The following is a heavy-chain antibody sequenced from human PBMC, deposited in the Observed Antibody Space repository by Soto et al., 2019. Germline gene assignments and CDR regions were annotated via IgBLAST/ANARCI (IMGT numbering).Heavy chain of an antibody. D-gene: IGHD2-2*01. Sequence: QVHLTQSGAEVKKPGSSVKVSCKAAGGNFNTYTLVWVRQAPGHGLEWMGRIIPMLTVTNSAQKFQDRLTLTADKSTGTAFMELTSLRSDDTAVYYCSIGSWSAETFDVWGQGTMVTVSS. V-gene: IGHV1-69*02. CDR3: SIGSWSAETFDV. CDR1: GGNFNTYT. J-gene: IGHJ3*01. CDR2: IIPMLTVT.